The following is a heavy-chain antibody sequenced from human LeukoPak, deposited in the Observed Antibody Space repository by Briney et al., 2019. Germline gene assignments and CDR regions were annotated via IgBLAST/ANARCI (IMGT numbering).Heavy chain of an antibody. Sequence: GGSLRLSCAASGFTFSSYEMSWVRQAPGKGLEWVSLISTSGRTHYADSVKGRFTISRDNSRNTLYLQMNSLRAEDTAVYHCAKDLDSTGYYPYGYWGQGTLVTVSS. V-gene: IGHV3-23*01. J-gene: IGHJ4*02. CDR3: AKDLDSTGYYPYGY. D-gene: IGHD3-22*01. CDR1: GFTFSSYE. CDR2: ISTSGRT.